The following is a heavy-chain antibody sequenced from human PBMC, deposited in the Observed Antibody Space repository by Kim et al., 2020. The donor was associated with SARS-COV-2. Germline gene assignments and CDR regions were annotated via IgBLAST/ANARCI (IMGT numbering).Heavy chain of an antibody. CDR1: GYTFTSYD. CDR2: MNPNSGNT. Sequence: ASVKVSCKASGYTFTSYDINWVRQATGQGLEWMGWMNPNSGNTGYAQKFQGRVTMTRNTSISTAYMELSSLRSEDTAVYYCARVLFIKRTSMVRGALGYWGQGTLVTVSS. D-gene: IGHD3-10*01. CDR3: ARVLFIKRTSMVRGALGY. J-gene: IGHJ4*02. V-gene: IGHV1-8*01.